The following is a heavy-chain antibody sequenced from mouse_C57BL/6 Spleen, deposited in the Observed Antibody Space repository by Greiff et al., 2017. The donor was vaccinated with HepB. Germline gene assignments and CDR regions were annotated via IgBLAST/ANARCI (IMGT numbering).Heavy chain of an antibody. J-gene: IGHJ3*01. CDR1: GYTFTSYW. V-gene: IGHV1-52*01. D-gene: IGHD2-4*01. CDR3: ARLGDDYDLWFAY. Sequence: QVQLQQPGAELVRPGSSVKLSCKASGYTFTSYWIHWVKQRPIQGLEWIGNIDPSDSETHYNQKFKDKATLTVDKSSSTAYMQLSSLTSEDSAVYYCARLGDDYDLWFAYWGQGTLVTVSA. CDR2: IDPSDSET.